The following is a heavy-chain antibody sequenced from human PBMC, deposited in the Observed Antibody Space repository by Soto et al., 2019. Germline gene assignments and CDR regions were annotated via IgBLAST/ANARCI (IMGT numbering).Heavy chain of an antibody. J-gene: IGHJ4*02. D-gene: IGHD3-22*01. CDR2: FSGSGGST. CDR3: AKGRGSAYYFFDY. Sequence: RLSCAASGFTFSSYAMSWVRQAPGKGLEWVSAFSGSGGSTYYADSVKGRFTISRDNSKNTLYLQMNSLRAEDTAVYYCAKGRGSAYYFFDYWGQGTLVTVSS. CDR1: GFTFSSYA. V-gene: IGHV3-23*01.